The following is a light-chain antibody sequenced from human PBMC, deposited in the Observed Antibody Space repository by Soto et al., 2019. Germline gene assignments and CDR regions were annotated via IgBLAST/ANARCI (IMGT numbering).Light chain of an antibody. Sequence: QSALTQPASVSGSPGQSITVSCTGTSSDGGGFNYVSWYQQHPGKAPKLIIYEVSNRPSGVSRRFSGSKSGKTASLTISGLQAEDEADYYCSSYTSSSTRIFGTGTKLTVL. CDR1: SSDGGGFNY. CDR3: SSYTSSSTRI. V-gene: IGLV2-14*01. J-gene: IGLJ1*01. CDR2: EVS.